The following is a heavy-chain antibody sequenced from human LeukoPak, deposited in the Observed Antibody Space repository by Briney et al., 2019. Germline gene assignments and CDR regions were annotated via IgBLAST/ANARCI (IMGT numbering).Heavy chain of an antibody. CDR1: GGSISSYY. CDR2: IYTSGST. J-gene: IGHJ5*02. V-gene: IGHV4-4*07. D-gene: IGHD2-2*01. CDR3: ARDWNVVVPAAIWFDP. Sequence: SETLFLTCTVSGGSISSYYWSWIRQPAGKGLEWIGRIYTSGSTNYNPSLKSRVTMSVDTSKNQFSLKLSSVTAADTAVYYCARDWNVVVPAAIWFDPWGQGTLVTVSS.